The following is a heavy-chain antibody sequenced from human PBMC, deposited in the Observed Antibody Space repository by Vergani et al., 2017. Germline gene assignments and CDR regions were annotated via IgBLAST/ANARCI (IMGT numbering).Heavy chain of an antibody. CDR3: ARVIQSSVPNLFDL. CDR1: GFTLRSYG. J-gene: IGHJ4*02. V-gene: IGHV3-30*02. CDR2: IWSDGIYK. Sequence: QEQLVESGGGVVQPGGSLRLSCAASGFTLRSYGMTWVRQTPGKGLEWVAIIWSDGIYKYYGDSVKGRFTISRDTSKNTVLLEMNGLRAEDTAVYYCARVIQSSVPNLFDLWGQGTLVTVSS. D-gene: IGHD3-16*02.